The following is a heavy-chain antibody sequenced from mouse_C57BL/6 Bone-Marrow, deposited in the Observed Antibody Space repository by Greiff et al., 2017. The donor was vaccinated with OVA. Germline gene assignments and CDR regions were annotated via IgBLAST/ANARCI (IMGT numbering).Heavy chain of an antibody. CDR3: AREDIGGFDY. D-gene: IGHD2-14*01. J-gene: IGHJ2*01. V-gene: IGHV1-63*01. CDR1: GYTFTNYW. CDR2: IYPGGGYT. Sequence: QVQLQQPGAELVRPGTSVKMSCKASGYTFTNYWIGWAKQRPGHGLEWIGDIYPGGGYTNYNEKFKGKATLTADKSSSTAYMQFSSLTSEDSAIYYCAREDIGGFDYWGQGTTLTVSS.